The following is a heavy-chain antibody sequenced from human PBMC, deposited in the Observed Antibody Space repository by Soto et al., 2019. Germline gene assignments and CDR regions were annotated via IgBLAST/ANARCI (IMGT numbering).Heavy chain of an antibody. Sequence: GSLRLSGAASGXAFSTYGMSWVRQAPGKGLEWVSGIGASGAGTYYAESVKGRFTISRDNSKNTLHLKMNSVRADDTAVYYCALRKTGSFFDYWGQGTLVTVSS. D-gene: IGHD3-10*01. J-gene: IGHJ4*02. CDR2: IGASGAGT. CDR3: ALRKTGSFFDY. CDR1: GXAFSTYG. V-gene: IGHV3-23*01.